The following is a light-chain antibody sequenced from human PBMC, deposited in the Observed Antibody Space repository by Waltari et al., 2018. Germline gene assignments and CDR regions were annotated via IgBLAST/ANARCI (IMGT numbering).Light chain of an antibody. V-gene: IGKV3-20*01. CDR2: GAS. CDR3: QHYVRLPVT. Sequence: EIVLTQSPGTLSLSPGERVTLSCRASQSVSRALAWYQQKPGQAPRLLIYGASNRATGIPDRFSGSGSGTDFSLNIRRLEPEDFAVYYCQHYVRLPVTFGQGTKVEIK. CDR1: QSVSRA. J-gene: IGKJ1*01.